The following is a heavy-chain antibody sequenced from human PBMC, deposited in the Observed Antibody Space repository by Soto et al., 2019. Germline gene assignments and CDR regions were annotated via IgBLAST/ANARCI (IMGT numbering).Heavy chain of an antibody. J-gene: IGHJ6*03. CDR2: ISYDGINK. D-gene: IGHD2-2*01. CDR3: AKDGRYCRSTSCYRDYYYYYMDV. CDR1: GFTFSSYG. Sequence: QVQLVESGGGVVQPGRSLRLSCAASGFTFSSYGMHWVRQAPGKGLEWVAVISYDGINKYYADSVKGRFTISRDNSKKTLYLNMNSLRAEDTAVYYCAKDGRYCRSTSCYRDYYYYYMDVWGKGTTVTVSS. V-gene: IGHV3-30*18.